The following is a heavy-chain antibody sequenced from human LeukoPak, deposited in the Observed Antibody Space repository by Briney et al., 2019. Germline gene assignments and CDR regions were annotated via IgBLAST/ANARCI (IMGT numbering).Heavy chain of an antibody. J-gene: IGHJ4*02. CDR3: ARDPDLYGDSFFDL. CDR1: GFTFTNYG. D-gene: IGHD4-17*01. V-gene: IGHV3-33*01. CDR2: VWFDGTHD. Sequence: QTGGSLRLSCAASGFTFTNYGFHWVRQAPGKGLEWVAVVWFDGTHDYYGDSVKGRFTISRDNSKSTLFLQMNSLTTEGTAVYYCARDPDLYGDSFFDLWGQGSLVTVSS.